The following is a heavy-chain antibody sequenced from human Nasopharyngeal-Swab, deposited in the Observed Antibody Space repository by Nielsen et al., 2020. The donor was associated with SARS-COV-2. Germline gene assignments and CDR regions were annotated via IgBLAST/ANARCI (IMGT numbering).Heavy chain of an antibody. Sequence: ASVKVSCKASGYTFTSYGISWVRQAPGQGLEWMGWISAYNGNTNYAQKLQGRVTMTTDTSTSTAYMELRSLRAEDTALYYCAKDSETGPEYYDTIGLGFDYWGQGTLVTVSS. J-gene: IGHJ4*02. CDR3: AKDSETGPEYYDTIGLGFDY. CDR1: GYTFTSYG. V-gene: IGHV1-18*01. CDR2: ISAYNGNT. D-gene: IGHD3-9*01.